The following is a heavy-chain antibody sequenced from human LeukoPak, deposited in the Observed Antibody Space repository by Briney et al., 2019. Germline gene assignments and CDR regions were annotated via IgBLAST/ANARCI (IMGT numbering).Heavy chain of an antibody. CDR1: GYSFTSYW. CDR2: IYPGDSDT. J-gene: IGHJ4*02. V-gene: IGHV5-51*01. Sequence: GESLKISCKAFGYSFTSYWIGWVRQMPGKGLEWMGIIYPGDSDTRYSPSFQGQVTISADKSISTAYLQWSSLKASDTAMYYCARTLGYSSSLGTFDYWGQGTLVTVSS. D-gene: IGHD6-13*01. CDR3: ARTLGYSSSLGTFDY.